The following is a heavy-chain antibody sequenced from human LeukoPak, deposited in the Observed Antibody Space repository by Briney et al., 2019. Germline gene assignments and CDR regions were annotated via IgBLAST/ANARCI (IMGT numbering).Heavy chain of an antibody. CDR1: GYTVTVYY. CDR2: INPNSGGT. V-gene: IGHV1-2*02. Sequence: ASVTLSCKASGYTVTVYYMHWVRKAPGQGLEWMGWINPNSGGTNYAQKFQGRVPMTRDTSISTAYIELSRLRSDDSAVYYGARTSLLLIAWWFAAWGQGTLVTVSS. J-gene: IGHJ5*02. CDR3: ARTSLLLIAWWFAA. D-gene: IGHD2/OR15-2a*01.